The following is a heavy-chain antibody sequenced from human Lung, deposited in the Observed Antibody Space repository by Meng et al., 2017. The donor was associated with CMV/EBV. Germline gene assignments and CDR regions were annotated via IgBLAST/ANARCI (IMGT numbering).Heavy chain of an antibody. Sequence: GGSLRLXCAVSGFTVSSNYMSWVRQAPGKGLEWVSIIYGGTGTYYADSVKGRFSISRDNSKNTVYLQMDSLSPEDTAVYYCARAGAFPQYFDYWGQGAVVTVSS. J-gene: IGHJ4*02. D-gene: IGHD3-16*01. CDR2: IYGGTGT. CDR3: ARAGAFPQYFDY. CDR1: GFTVSSNY. V-gene: IGHV3-53*01.